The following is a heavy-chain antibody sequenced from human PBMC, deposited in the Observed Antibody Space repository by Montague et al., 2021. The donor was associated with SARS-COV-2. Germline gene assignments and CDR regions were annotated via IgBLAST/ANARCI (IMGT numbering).Heavy chain of an antibody. J-gene: IGHJ3*02. Sequence: SETLSLTCTVSGGSISSSSYYWGWIRQPPGKGLEWIGSIYYSGXTXYXXXXKXRVTISVDTSKNQFSLKLSSVTAADTAVYYCARAPAGPAAIVMVFPRPIDAFDIWGQGTMVTVSS. V-gene: IGHV4-39*07. CDR3: ARAPAGPAAIVMVFPRPIDAFDI. D-gene: IGHD2-2*01. CDR2: IYYSGXT. CDR1: GGSISSSSYY.